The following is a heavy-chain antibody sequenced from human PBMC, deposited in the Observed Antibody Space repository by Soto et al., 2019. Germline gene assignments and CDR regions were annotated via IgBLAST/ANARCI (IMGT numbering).Heavy chain of an antibody. CDR1: GFTFSSYE. Sequence: VGSLRLSCAASGFTFSSYEMNWVRQAPGKGLEWVSYISSSGSTIYYADSVKGRFTISRDNAKNSLYLQMNSLRAEDTAVYYCARCIPAAIGARRPPTGMDVWGQGTTVTVSS. D-gene: IGHD2-2*01. CDR3: ARCIPAAIGARRPPTGMDV. J-gene: IGHJ6*02. V-gene: IGHV3-48*03. CDR2: ISSSGSTI.